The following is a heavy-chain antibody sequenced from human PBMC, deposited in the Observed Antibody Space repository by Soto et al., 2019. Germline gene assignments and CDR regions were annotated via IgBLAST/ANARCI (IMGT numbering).Heavy chain of an antibody. CDR2: VHPSVGNT. D-gene: IGHD6-6*01. V-gene: IGHV1-46*01. CDR3: ARAPYSSSSFFFDY. CDR1: GYSFTAYF. J-gene: IGHJ4*02. Sequence: ASVKGYCKASGYSFTAYFMHWVRQAPGQGLEWMGIVHPSVGNTNYAQKFQGRVTMTWDTSTTTVYMELSSLRSDDTAVYYCARAPYSSSSFFFDYWGQGTPVTVSS.